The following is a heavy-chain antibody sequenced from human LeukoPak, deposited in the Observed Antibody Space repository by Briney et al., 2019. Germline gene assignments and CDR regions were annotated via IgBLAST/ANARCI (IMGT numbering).Heavy chain of an antibody. CDR2: ISYDGSNK. CDR1: GFTFSSYA. Sequence: GGSLRLSCAASGFTFSSYAMHWVRQAPGKGLEWVAVISYDGSNKYYADSVKGRFTISRDNSKNTLYLQMNSLRAEDTAVYYCASLPIVVVPAAIGGDAFDIWGQGTMVTVSS. J-gene: IGHJ3*02. CDR3: ASLPIVVVPAAIGGDAFDI. D-gene: IGHD2-2*02. V-gene: IGHV3-30-3*01.